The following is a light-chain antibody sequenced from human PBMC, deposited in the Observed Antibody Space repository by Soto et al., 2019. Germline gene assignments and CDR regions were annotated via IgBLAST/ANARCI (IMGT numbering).Light chain of an antibody. CDR2: QTS. V-gene: IGKV3-11*01. CDR3: HQRQSWPRT. Sequence: EIWFTQSPATLSSFPGDRFTLSCRASQYINTRLAWYQHRPGQSPRLLIYQTSLRAAGIPARFSASGSGTDFTLTISDVQPEDFALYYCHQRQSWPRTFGQGTKVDIK. CDR1: QYINTR. J-gene: IGKJ1*01.